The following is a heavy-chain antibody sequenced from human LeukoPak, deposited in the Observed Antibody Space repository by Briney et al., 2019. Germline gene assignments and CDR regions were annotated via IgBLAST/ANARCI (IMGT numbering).Heavy chain of an antibody. V-gene: IGHV4-4*07. Sequence: SETLSLTCNVYGGSIITYYCRSIRQPAGKGLEWIGRIYTSGSTSYNSSLKSRVTMSVDTSKNQFSLKLSSVTAADTAVYYCARDVGGYTYGYSLDYWGQGTLVSVSS. CDR3: ARDVGGYTYGYSLDY. CDR1: GGSIITYY. D-gene: IGHD5-18*01. J-gene: IGHJ4*02. CDR2: IYTSGST.